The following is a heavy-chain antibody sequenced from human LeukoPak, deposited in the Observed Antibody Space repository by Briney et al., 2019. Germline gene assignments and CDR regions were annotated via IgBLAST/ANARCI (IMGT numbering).Heavy chain of an antibody. J-gene: IGHJ4*02. CDR2: IYYSGST. D-gene: IGHD6-6*01. V-gene: IGHV4-59*01. CDR1: GGSISSYY. CDR3: VRLSIAARRFDY. Sequence: SETLSLTCTVSGGSISSYYWSWIRQPPGKGLEWIGYIYYSGSTNYNPSLKSRVTISVDTSKNQFSLKLSSVTAADTAVYYCVRLSIAARRFDYWGQGTLVTVSS.